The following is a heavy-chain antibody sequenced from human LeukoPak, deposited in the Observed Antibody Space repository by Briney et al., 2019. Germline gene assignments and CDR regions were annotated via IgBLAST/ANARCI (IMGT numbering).Heavy chain of an antibody. V-gene: IGHV3-7*05. CDR3: ARAPTSYYYFDY. CDR2: IEQYGSEK. CDR1: GFSFSDSW. J-gene: IGHJ4*02. Sequence: PGGSLRLSCAASGFSFSDSWMTWVRQAPGKGLEWVANIEQYGSEKNYVDSVKGRFTISRDNAKNSLYLQMNILRAEDTAVYYCARAPTSYYYFDYWGQGTLVTVSS. D-gene: IGHD1-26*01.